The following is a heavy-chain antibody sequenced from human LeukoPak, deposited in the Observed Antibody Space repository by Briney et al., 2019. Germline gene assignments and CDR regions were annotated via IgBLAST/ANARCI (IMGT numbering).Heavy chain of an antibody. CDR2: ISSSGSTI. V-gene: IGHV3-48*03. Sequence: GSLRFSCAASGFTSSSYWRHGVRQAPGKGLGWVSYISSSGSTIYYADSVKGRFTISRDNAKNSLYLQMNSLRAEDTAVYYCARGLDTYYGMDVWGKGTTVTVSS. D-gene: IGHD3-22*01. CDR1: GFTSSSYW. CDR3: ARGLDTYYGMDV. J-gene: IGHJ6*04.